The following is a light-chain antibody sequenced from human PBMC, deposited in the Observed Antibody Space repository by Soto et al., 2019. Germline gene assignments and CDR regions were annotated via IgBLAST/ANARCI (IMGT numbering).Light chain of an antibody. CDR1: QGIRTY. J-gene: IGKJ4*01. V-gene: IGKV1-9*01. CDR3: QHYYGYSPT. CDR2: SAS. Sequence: IHLTQSPSSLSASVGDRVTITCRASQGIRTYLAWYQQKPGKAPKLLIYSASTLQSGVPSRFSGSGSGTDFTLTISSLQPDDVANYYCQHYYGYSPTFGGGTKVDIK.